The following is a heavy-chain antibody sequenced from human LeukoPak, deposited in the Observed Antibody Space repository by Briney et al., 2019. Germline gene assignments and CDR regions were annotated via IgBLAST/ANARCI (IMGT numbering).Heavy chain of an antibody. CDR2: LYGGCGVT. Sequence: GGSLRLSCAASGFTFSYSAMSWVRQAPGKGLEWVSALYGGCGVTFYADSVKGRFNTSRDDSKDTLYLQMNRLRAEDTAIYYCAKARGPAATHPDYWGQGTLVTVSS. CDR3: AKARGPAATHPDY. V-gene: IGHV3-23*01. CDR1: GFTFSYSA. J-gene: IGHJ4*02. D-gene: IGHD6-25*01.